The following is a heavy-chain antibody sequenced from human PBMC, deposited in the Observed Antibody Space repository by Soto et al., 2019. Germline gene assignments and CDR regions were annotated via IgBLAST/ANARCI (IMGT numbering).Heavy chain of an antibody. J-gene: IGHJ4*02. V-gene: IGHV3-49*04. D-gene: IGHD3-22*01. CDR3: TRAYDSSPLDY. Sequence: PAGSLRLSCTASAFNFADYAMNWVRQVPGKGLEWVGFIRAKAHGGTTDYAASVKGRFTISRDDSKSIAYLQMNSLKTEDTALYYCTRAYDSSPLDYWGQGTRVTVSS. CDR1: AFNFADYA. CDR2: IRAKAHGGTT.